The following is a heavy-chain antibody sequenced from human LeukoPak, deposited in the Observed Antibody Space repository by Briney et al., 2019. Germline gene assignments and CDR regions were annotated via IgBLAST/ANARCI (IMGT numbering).Heavy chain of an antibody. J-gene: IGHJ4*01. Sequence: PGGSLRLSCAASGFTFSSYAMSWVRQAPGKGLEWVSGISGSGMRTYYADSVKGRFSISRDKSKNTLYLQMNSLRAGDTAVYYCAKVFGIEATVTPDYWGRGTLVTVSS. D-gene: IGHD4-11*01. CDR1: GFTFSSYA. V-gene: IGHV3-23*01. CDR3: AKVFGIEATVTPDY. CDR2: ISGSGMRT.